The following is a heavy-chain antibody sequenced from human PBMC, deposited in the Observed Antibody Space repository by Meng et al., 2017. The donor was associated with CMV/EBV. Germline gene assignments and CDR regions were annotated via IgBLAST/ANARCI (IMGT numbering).Heavy chain of an antibody. CDR2: IYYSGST. D-gene: IGHD1-26*01. V-gene: IGHV4-39*01. Sequence: QLQLQESGPGLFKPSETLSLTCTVSGGSISSSSYYWGWIRQPPGKGLEWIGSIYYSGSTYYNPSLKSRVTISVDTSKNQFSLKLSSVTAADTAVYYCARYSGSYYSYWGQGTLVTVSS. CDR3: ARYSGSYYSY. CDR1: GGSISSSSYY. J-gene: IGHJ4*02.